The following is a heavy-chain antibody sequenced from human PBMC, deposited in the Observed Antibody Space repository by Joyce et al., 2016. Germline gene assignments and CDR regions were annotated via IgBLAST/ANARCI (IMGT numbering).Heavy chain of an antibody. CDR3: GRVDPTEQPIDY. V-gene: IGHV3-21*01. D-gene: IGHD6-13*01. CDR1: GFAFSTYT. J-gene: IGHJ4*02. CDR2: ISDNSRFI. Sequence: EVQLVESGGGLVKPGGSLRLSGAASGFAFSTYTMSRVRQAPGKGLEWVSSISDNSRFIYYADSLKGRFTISRDNAKNSLYLQMNSRRAEDTAVYYCGRVDPTEQPIDYWGQGTLVTVSS.